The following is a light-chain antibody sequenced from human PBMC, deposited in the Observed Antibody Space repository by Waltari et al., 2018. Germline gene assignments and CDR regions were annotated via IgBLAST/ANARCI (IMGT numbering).Light chain of an antibody. CDR1: SGHSSNV. CDR3: QTGGHGTWV. Sequence: QLVLTQSPSASASLGASVKLTCTLNSGHSSNVIAWLQQQQEKGPRFLMKVNSDGTHSKGDEFPDRFSGSSSGAARYLTISSLQSEDEADYYCQTGGHGTWVFGGGTKLTIL. V-gene: IGLV4-69*01. J-gene: IGLJ3*02. CDR2: VNSDGTH.